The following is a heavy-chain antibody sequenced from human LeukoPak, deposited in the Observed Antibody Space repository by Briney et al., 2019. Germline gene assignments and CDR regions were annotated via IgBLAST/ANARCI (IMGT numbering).Heavy chain of an antibody. CDR2: IYYSGST. CDR1: GGSISSYY. CDR3: ARDRSTFDY. Sequence: SETLSLTCTVSGGSISSYYWSWIRQPPGKGLEWIGYIYYSGSTNYNPSLKSRVTISVDTSKNQFSLKLSSVTAADTAVYYCARDRSTFDYWGQGTLVTVSS. J-gene: IGHJ4*02. V-gene: IGHV4-59*01. D-gene: IGHD3-16*02.